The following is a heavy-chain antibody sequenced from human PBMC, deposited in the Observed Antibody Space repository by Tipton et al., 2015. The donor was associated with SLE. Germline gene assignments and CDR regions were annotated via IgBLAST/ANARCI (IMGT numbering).Heavy chain of an antibody. Sequence: TLSLTCTVSGGSISNYYWAWIRQPPGKGLEWIGYIHYRGTTNYNASLKSRVTISEDTSKQQFSLKLSSLTAADTAVYYCARHAGDYAYFDSWGQGTLVTVSS. D-gene: IGHD4-17*01. J-gene: IGHJ4*02. CDR2: IHYRGTT. CDR1: GGSISNYY. V-gene: IGHV4-59*08. CDR3: ARHAGDYAYFDS.